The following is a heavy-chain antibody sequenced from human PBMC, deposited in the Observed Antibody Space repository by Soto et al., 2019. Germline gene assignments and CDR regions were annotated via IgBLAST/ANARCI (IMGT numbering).Heavy chain of an antibody. CDR1: GYTFTSYG. J-gene: IGHJ5*02. V-gene: IGHV1-18*01. CDR3: ARDLAAAGSWGGFDP. Sequence: QVQLVQSGAEVKKPGASVKVSCKAAGYTFTSYGISWVRQAPGQGLEWMGWISAYNGNTNYAQKLQGRVTMTTDTATSTAYRELGSLRSDDTAVYYCARDLAAAGSWGGFDPWGQGTLVTVSS. D-gene: IGHD6-13*01. CDR2: ISAYNGNT.